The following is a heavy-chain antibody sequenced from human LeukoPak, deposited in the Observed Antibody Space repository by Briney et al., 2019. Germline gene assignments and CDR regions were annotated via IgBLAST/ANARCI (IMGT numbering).Heavy chain of an antibody. CDR2: IYPGDSDT. V-gene: IGHV5-51*01. CDR1: GYSFTTSW. CDR3: ARSTTVTQGDY. J-gene: IGHJ4*02. D-gene: IGHD4-17*01. Sequence: GESLKISCKGSGYSFTTSWIGWVREMPGQGLEWMGIIYPGDSDTTYSPSFQGQVSISVDKSISTAYLQWSSLKASDTAMYYCARSTTVTQGDYWGQGTLVTVSS.